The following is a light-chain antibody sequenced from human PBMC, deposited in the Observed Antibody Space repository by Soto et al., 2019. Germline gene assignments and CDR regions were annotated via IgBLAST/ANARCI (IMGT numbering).Light chain of an antibody. CDR1: SSDVGRYKL. CDR3: SSYTTSTTLI. V-gene: IGLV2-14*03. CDR2: DVS. J-gene: IGLJ2*01. Sequence: QSALTQPASVSGSPGQSITISCSGTSSDVGRYKLVSWYQQHPGKAPKLMIYDVSNRPSGVSNRFSGSKSGNTASLIISGLQAEDEADYYCSSYTTSTTLIFGGGTKLTVL.